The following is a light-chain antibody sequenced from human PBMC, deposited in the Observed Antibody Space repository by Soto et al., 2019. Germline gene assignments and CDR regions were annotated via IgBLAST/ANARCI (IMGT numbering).Light chain of an antibody. J-gene: IGLJ3*02. CDR3: TSYAGSNNPCRQQQPG. V-gene: IGLV2-8*01. CDR1: SSDVGGCKS. CDR2: EVS. Sequence: QSALTQPPSASGSPGQSVTISCTGTSSDVGGCKSVSWYQQHPGKAPKLMIYEVSKRPSGVPDRFSGSKSGNTASLTVSGLQAEDEADYYCTSYAGSNNPCRQQQPGFGGGTKLTVL.